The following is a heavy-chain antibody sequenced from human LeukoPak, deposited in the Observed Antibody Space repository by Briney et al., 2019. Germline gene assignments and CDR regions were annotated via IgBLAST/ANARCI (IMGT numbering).Heavy chain of an antibody. Sequence: PSETLSLTCAVYGGSFSGYYWSWIRQPPGKGLEWIGEINHSGSTNYNPSLKSRVTISVDTSKNQFSLKLSSVTAADTAVYYCARGPYSYDSSGAFDIWGQGTMVTISS. D-gene: IGHD3-22*01. CDR1: GGSFSGYY. V-gene: IGHV4-34*01. CDR3: ARGPYSYDSSGAFDI. J-gene: IGHJ3*02. CDR2: INHSGST.